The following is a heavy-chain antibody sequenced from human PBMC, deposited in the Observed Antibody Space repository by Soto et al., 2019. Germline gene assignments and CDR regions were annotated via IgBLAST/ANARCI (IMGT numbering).Heavy chain of an antibody. D-gene: IGHD4-4*01. CDR3: ARSKGPTNWFDP. CDR1: GGTFSSYA. Sequence: GASVKVSCKASGGTFSSYAISWVRQAPGQGLEWMGGIIPIFGTANYAQKFQGRVTITADESTSTAYMELSSVTAADTAVYYCARSKGPTNWFDPWGQGTLVTVSS. V-gene: IGHV1-69*13. CDR2: IIPIFGTA. J-gene: IGHJ5*02.